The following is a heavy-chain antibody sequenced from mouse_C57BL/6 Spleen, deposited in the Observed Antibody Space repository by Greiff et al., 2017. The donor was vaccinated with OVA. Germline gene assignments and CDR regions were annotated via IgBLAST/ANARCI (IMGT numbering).Heavy chain of an antibody. D-gene: IGHD2-4*01. Sequence: EVQRVESGGGLVQPGGSLKLSCAASGFTFSDYYMYWVRQTPEKRLEWVAYISNGGGSTYYPATVKGRFTISRDNAKNTLYLKMSRLKSEDTAMYYCARHPSIYYDYDGYWYFDVWGTGTTVTVSS. J-gene: IGHJ1*03. CDR1: GFTFSDYY. CDR3: ARHPSIYYDYDGYWYFDV. CDR2: ISNGGGST. V-gene: IGHV5-12*01.